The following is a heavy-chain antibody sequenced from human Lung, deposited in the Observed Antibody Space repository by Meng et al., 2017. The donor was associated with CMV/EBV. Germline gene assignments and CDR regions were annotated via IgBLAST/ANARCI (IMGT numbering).Heavy chain of an antibody. CDR3: ARGSTSVTMIVVVFTAASLAYDS. CDR1: GGSFSGYD. D-gene: IGHD3-22*01. J-gene: IGHJ4*02. Sequence: SETLSLTCAVYGGSFSGYDWTWIRQSPGKGLEWIGGINHRGSTNYNPSLKSRLTISLDTSKNQFSLKLKSVTAADTAVYYCARGSTSVTMIVVVFTAASLAYDSWGQGTLVTVSS. V-gene: IGHV4-34*01. CDR2: INHRGST.